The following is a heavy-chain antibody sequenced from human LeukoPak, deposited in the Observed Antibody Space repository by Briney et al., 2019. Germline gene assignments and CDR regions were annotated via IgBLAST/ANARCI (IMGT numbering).Heavy chain of an antibody. V-gene: IGHV3-74*01. Sequence: QAGGSLRLSCAASGFTFSSYWMHWVRQAPGEGLVWVSRINSDGSRTSYADSVKGRFTISRDNAKNSLYLQMNSLRAEDTAVYYCARDKDYYDSSHWYLDLWGRGTLVTVSS. CDR1: GFTFSSYW. CDR2: INSDGSRT. CDR3: ARDKDYYDSSHWYLDL. J-gene: IGHJ2*01. D-gene: IGHD3-22*01.